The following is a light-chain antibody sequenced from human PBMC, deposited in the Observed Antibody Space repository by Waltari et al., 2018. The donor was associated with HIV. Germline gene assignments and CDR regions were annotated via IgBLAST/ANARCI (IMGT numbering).Light chain of an antibody. CDR2: QDS. V-gene: IGLV3-1*01. CDR3: QAWDTNTFV. J-gene: IGLJ1*01. Sequence: DLSQPASVSVSPGQTATVSCSGDKLGNRFVCWYRQRPGQSPELIIYQDSRRPSGISDRFSGSPSGTKATLTIRGTQSLDEGDYYCQAWDTNTFVFGGGTRVTVL. CDR1: KLGNRF.